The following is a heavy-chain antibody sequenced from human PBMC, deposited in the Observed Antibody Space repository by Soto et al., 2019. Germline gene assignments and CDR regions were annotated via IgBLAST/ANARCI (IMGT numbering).Heavy chain of an antibody. D-gene: IGHD3-10*01. CDR3: AKDMWEYGSGSYYKYYYYGMDV. Sequence: GGSLRLSCAASGFTFDDYTMHWVRQAPGKGLEWVSLISWDGGSTYYADSVKGRFTISRDNSKNSLYLQMNSLGTEDTALYYCAKDMWEYGSGSYYKYYYYGMDVWGQGTTVTVSS. CDR1: GFTFDDYT. V-gene: IGHV3-43*01. CDR2: ISWDGGST. J-gene: IGHJ6*02.